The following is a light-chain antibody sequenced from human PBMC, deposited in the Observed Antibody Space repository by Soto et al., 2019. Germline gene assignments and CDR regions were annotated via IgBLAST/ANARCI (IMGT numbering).Light chain of an antibody. J-gene: IGKJ5*01. Sequence: EVVLTQSPGTLSLSPGEGATLSCRASHSVNGNYLAWYQQKPGLPPRLLIYAASTRAIGIPDRFNGSGSATDFSLTITRLEPEDFAMYYCQQSFGSPPITFGQGTRLDIK. CDR2: AAS. CDR3: QQSFGSPPIT. CDR1: HSVNGNY. V-gene: IGKV3-20*01.